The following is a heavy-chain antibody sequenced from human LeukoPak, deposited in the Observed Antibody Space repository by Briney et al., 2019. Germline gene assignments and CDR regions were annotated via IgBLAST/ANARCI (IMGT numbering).Heavy chain of an antibody. CDR3: ARGGYDFWYHYYYMDV. V-gene: IGHV4-34*01. J-gene: IGHJ6*03. Sequence: SETLSLTCAVYGGSFSGYYWSWIRQPPGKGLEWIGEINHSGSTNYNPSLKSRVTISVDTSKNQFSLKLSSVTAADTAVYYCARGGYDFWYHYYYMDVWGKGTTVTVSS. CDR2: INHSGST. D-gene: IGHD5-12*01. CDR1: GGSFSGYY.